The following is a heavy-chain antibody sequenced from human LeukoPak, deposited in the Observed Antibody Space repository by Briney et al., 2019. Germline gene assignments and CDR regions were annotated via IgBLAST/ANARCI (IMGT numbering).Heavy chain of an antibody. J-gene: IGHJ4*02. D-gene: IGHD6-19*01. CDR3: ARGRWLAPFDY. CDR1: GYSISSGYY. V-gene: IGHV4-38-2*02. Sequence: SETLSLTCTVSGYSISSGYYWGWIRQPPGKGLEWIGSIYHSGSTYYNPSLKSRVTISVDTSKNQFSLKLSSVTAADTAVYYCARGRWLAPFDYWGQGTLVTVSS. CDR2: IYHSGST.